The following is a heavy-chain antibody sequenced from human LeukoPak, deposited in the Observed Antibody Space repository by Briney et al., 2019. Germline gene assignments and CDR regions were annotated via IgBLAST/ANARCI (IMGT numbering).Heavy chain of an antibody. CDR3: ARDRSYYSDTGTDY. V-gene: IGHV4-61*02. CDR1: GASISRGSHY. Sequence: TLSLTCTVSGASISRGSHYWSWIRQPAGKGLEWIGRIYTTANTNYCPSLWRRVTISVDTSRNQFSLRLSSVTAADTAVYYCARDRSYYSDTGTDYWGQGALVTVSS. CDR2: IYTTANT. J-gene: IGHJ4*02. D-gene: IGHD3-22*01.